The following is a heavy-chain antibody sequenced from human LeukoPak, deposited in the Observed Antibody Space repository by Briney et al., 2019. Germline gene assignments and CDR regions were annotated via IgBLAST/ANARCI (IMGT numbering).Heavy chain of an antibody. J-gene: IGHJ4*02. CDR3: ATKSGPFFDSSGYYSESFDY. CDR1: GGSISSSSYY. CDR2: LFYSGST. V-gene: IGHV4-39*06. Sequence: SETLSLTCTVSGGSISSSSYYWGCIRQPPGKGLEWIGSLFYSGSTYYNPSQKSRVTISVHTSKNQFTLKLSSVTAADTAVYYCATKSGPFFDSSGYYSESFDYWGQGTLVTVSS. D-gene: IGHD3-22*01.